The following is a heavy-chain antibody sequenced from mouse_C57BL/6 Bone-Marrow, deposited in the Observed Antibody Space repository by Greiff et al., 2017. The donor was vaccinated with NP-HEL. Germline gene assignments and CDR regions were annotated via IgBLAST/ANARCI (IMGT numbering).Heavy chain of an antibody. CDR2: ISSGGSYT. CDR1: GFTFSSYG. J-gene: IGHJ2*01. D-gene: IGHD2-4*01. V-gene: IGHV5-6*01. CDR3: ALIYYDYDGGYYFDY. Sequence: DVQLQESGGDLVKPGGSLKLSCAASGFTFSSYGMSWVRQTPDKRLEWVATISSGGSYTYYPDSVKGRFTISRDNAKNTLYLQMSSLKSEDTAMYYCALIYYDYDGGYYFDYWGQGTTLTVSS.